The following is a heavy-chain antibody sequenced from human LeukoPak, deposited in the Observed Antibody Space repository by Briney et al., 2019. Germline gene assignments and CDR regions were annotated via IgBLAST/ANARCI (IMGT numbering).Heavy chain of an antibody. CDR3: ASADYDFSYFDY. J-gene: IGHJ4*02. V-gene: IGHV1-69*04. Sequence: SVKVSCKASGGTFSSYAISWVRQAPGQGLEWMGRIIPILGIANYAQKFQGRVTITADKSTSTAYMELSSLRSEDTAVYYCASADYDFSYFDYWGQGTLVTVSS. CDR1: GGTFSSYA. D-gene: IGHD3-3*01. CDR2: IIPILGIA.